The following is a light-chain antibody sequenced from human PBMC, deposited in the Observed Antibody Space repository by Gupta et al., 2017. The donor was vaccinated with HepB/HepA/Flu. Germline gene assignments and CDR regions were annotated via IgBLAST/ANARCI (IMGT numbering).Light chain of an antibody. Sequence: DIVMTQSPDSLAVSLGERATINCKSSQSILYSSNNKNYLAWYQQKPGQPPKLLIYWASTRESGVPDRFSGSGSGTDFSLTISSLQAEDVAVYYCQQYHTPPTFGQGTKVEIK. CDR1: QSILYSSNNKNY. CDR2: WAS. CDR3: QQYHTPPT. V-gene: IGKV4-1*01. J-gene: IGKJ1*01.